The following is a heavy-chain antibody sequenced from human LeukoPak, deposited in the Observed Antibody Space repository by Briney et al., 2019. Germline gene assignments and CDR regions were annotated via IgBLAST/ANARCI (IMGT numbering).Heavy chain of an antibody. CDR3: ARGNIAAAALDY. CDR1: GFTVSSNY. Sequence: GGSLRLSCAASGFTVSSNYMSWVRQAPGKRLEWVSVIYSGGSTYYADSVKGRFTISRDNSKNTLYLQMNSLRAEDTAVYYCARGNIAAAALDYWGQGTLVTVSS. V-gene: IGHV3-53*01. D-gene: IGHD6-13*01. CDR2: IYSGGST. J-gene: IGHJ4*02.